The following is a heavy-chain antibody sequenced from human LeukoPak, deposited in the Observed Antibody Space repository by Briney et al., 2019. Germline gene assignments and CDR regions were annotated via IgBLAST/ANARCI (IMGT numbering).Heavy chain of an antibody. V-gene: IGHV4-38-2*02. D-gene: IGHD2-2*01. CDR1: SYSISSGYY. Sequence: SETLSLTCTVSSYSISSGYYWAWIRQPPGKRLEWIGTIYHSGSTYYNPSLKSRVTISVDTSKNPFSLKLTSVTAADTAVYYCARVRGYCSSTICYRYYFDYWGQGTLVTVSS. CDR2: IYHSGST. J-gene: IGHJ4*02. CDR3: ARVRGYCSSTICYRYYFDY.